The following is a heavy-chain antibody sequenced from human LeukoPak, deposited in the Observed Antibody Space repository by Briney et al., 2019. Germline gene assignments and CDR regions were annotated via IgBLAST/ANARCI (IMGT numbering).Heavy chain of an antibody. CDR3: AGDLETATISTVFDY. CDR1: GYTFTGYY. D-gene: IGHD5-24*01. CDR2: INPNSGGT. V-gene: IGHV1-2*02. J-gene: IGHJ4*02. Sequence: ASVKVSCKASGYTFTGYYMHWVRQAPGQGLEWMGWINPNSGGTNYAQKFQGRVTMTRDTSISTAYMELSRLRSDDTAVYYCAGDLETATISTVFDYWGQGTLVTVSS.